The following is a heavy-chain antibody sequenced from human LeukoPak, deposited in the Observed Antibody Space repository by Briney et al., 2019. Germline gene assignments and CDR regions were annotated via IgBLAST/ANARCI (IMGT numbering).Heavy chain of an antibody. J-gene: IGHJ6*03. CDR2: IYYSGST. D-gene: IGHD3-10*01. V-gene: IGHV4-39*01. CDR3: ARYGSGSYMKYYYYMDV. Sequence: SETLSLTCTVSGGSISSSSYYWGWIRQPPGKGLEWIGSIYYSGSTYYNPSLKSRVTISVDTSKNQFSLKLSSVTAADTAVYYCARYGSGSYMKYYYYMDVWGKGTTVTISS. CDR1: GGSISSSSYY.